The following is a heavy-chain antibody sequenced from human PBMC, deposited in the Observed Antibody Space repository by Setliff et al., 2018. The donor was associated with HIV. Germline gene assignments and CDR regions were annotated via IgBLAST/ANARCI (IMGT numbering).Heavy chain of an antibody. CDR3: ARDSFSKGDY. CDR1: GLTFSSYW. V-gene: IGHV3-7*03. J-gene: IGHJ4*02. D-gene: IGHD4-4*01. Sequence: PGGSLRLSCAASGLTFSSYWMSWVRQAPGKGLEWVANINPDGSAKYYVDSVKGRFTISRDSGKNSLYLQMHSLRVEDTAFYYCARDSFSKGDYWGRGTLVTVSS. CDR2: INPDGSAK.